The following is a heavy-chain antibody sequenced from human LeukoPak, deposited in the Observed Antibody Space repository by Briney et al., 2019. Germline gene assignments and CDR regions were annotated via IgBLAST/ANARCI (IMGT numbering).Heavy chain of an antibody. Sequence: PGESLKISCKGSGYSFTSYWIGWVRQMPGKGLEWMGIIYPGDSDSRYSPSFQGQVTISADKSISTAYLQWSSLKASDTAMYYCARLTSSLIVVVPPDYWGQGTLVTVSS. V-gene: IGHV5-51*01. J-gene: IGHJ4*02. CDR1: GYSFTSYW. CDR3: ARLTSSLIVVVPPDY. CDR2: IYPGDSDS. D-gene: IGHD3-22*01.